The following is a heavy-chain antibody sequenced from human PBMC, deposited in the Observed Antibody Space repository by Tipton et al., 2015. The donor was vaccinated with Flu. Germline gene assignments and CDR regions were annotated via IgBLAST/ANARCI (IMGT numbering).Heavy chain of an antibody. V-gene: IGHV3-30*03. D-gene: IGHD5-18*01. CDR2: IMNDGSNK. CDR3: ARGLGNSYGSRFDP. J-gene: IGHJ5*02. CDR1: GFTFSNYG. Sequence: CAASGFTFSNYGMHWLRQAPGKGLEWVALIMNDGSNKYYGGFVKGRFTISRDNSKNTVSLQMNSLRPEDTAVYYCARGLGNSYGSRFDPWGQGPRVSVSS.